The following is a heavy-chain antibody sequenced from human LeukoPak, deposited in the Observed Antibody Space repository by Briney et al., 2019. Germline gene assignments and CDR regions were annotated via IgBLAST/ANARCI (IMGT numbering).Heavy chain of an antibody. J-gene: IGHJ6*03. V-gene: IGHV4-39*01. CDR1: GGSISSSSYY. Sequence: PSETLSLTCTVSGGSISSSSYYWGWIRQPPGKGLEWIGSIYYSGSTYYNPSLKSRVTISVDTSKNQFSLKLSSVTAADTAVYYCASLEWPYYYYYMDVWGKGTTVTVSS. CDR3: ASLEWPYYYYYMDV. D-gene: IGHD3-3*01. CDR2: IYYSGST.